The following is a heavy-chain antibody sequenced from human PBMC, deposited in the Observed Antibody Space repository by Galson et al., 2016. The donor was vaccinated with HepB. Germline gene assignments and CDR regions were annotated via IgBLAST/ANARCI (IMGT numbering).Heavy chain of an antibody. D-gene: IGHD6-13*01. J-gene: IGHJ3*02. CDR2: IVPGGDST. Sequence: SLRLSCAASGFTFSGSSMSWVRQAPGKGLEWVSAIVPGGDSTYYTDSVRARFIVSRDNSKNTLYLQMRSLRPEDTAFYYCTKDARGIVAEGDAFDIWGQGTMVTVST. CDR1: GFTFSGSS. V-gene: IGHV3-23*01. CDR3: TKDARGIVAEGDAFDI.